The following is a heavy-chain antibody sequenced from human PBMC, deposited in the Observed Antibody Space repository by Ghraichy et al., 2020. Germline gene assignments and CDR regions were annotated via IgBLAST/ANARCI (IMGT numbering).Heavy chain of an antibody. CDR2: INHSGST. Sequence: SETLSLTCAVYGGSFSGYYWSWIRQPPGKGLEWIGEINHSGSTNYNPSLKSRVTISVDTSKNQFSLKLSSVTAADTAVYYCARGRRGWYKGGGNFQHWGQGTLVTVSS. CDR3: ARGRRGWYKGGGNFQH. J-gene: IGHJ1*01. CDR1: GGSFSGYY. D-gene: IGHD6-19*01. V-gene: IGHV4-34*01.